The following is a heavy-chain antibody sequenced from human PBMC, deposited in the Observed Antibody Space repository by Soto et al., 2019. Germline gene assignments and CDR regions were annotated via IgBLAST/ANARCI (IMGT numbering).Heavy chain of an antibody. CDR2: IIPIFGTA. Sequence: SVKVSCKASGGTFSSYAISWVRQAPGQGLEWMGGIIPIFGTANYAQKFQGRVTITADESTSTAYMELSSLRSEDTAVYYCARVGYDFCSGQISSRNYYYYYGMDVWGQGTTVTVSS. V-gene: IGHV1-69*13. CDR3: ARVGYDFCSGQISSRNYYYYYGMDV. D-gene: IGHD3-3*01. J-gene: IGHJ6*02. CDR1: GGTFSSYA.